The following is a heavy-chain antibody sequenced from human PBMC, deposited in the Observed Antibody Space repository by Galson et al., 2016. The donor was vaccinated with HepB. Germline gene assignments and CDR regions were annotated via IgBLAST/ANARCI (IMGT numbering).Heavy chain of an antibody. Sequence: SLRLSCAASGFTFSNYGMHWVRQAPGKGLEWVAVVSYDGSHKFYTDSVRGRFPISRDNSKNTLYLQMNGLRAEDTAVYYCAKGDLSGDSIDYWGQGTLVTVSS. CDR3: AKGDLSGDSIDY. CDR2: VSYDGSHK. V-gene: IGHV3-30*18. D-gene: IGHD2-21*02. CDR1: GFTFSNYG. J-gene: IGHJ4*02.